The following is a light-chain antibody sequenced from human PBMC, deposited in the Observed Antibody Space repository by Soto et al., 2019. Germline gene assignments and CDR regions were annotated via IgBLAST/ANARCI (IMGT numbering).Light chain of an antibody. CDR2: DVN. V-gene: IGLV2-14*03. Sequence: QSVLTQPASVSGSPAQSITISCTGASSDVGRYNFVSWYQHHPGKAPKLMIYDVNNRPSGVSNRFSGSKSGNTASLTISGLQAEDEADYYCSSYASNRDVLFGGGTKVTVL. CDR3: SSYASNRDVL. CDR1: SSDVGRYNF. J-gene: IGLJ2*01.